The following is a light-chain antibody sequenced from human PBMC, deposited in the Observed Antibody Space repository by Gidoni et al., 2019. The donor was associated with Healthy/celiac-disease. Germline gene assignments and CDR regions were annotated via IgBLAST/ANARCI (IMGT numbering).Light chain of an antibody. Sequence: SYELTQPPSVSVSPGQTASITCSGDKLGDKYACWYPQKPGQSPVLVIYQDSKRPSGIPERFSGSNSGNTATLTISGTQAMDAADYYCQAWDSSTAVFGGGTKLTVL. CDR2: QDS. J-gene: IGLJ2*01. V-gene: IGLV3-1*01. CDR1: KLGDKY. CDR3: QAWDSSTAV.